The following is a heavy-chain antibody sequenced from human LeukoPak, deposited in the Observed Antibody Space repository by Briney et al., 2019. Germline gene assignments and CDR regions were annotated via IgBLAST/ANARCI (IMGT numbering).Heavy chain of an antibody. CDR3: ARNLLGGGRYFDY. CDR2: ISSSGYSI. D-gene: IGHD3-16*01. V-gene: IGHV3-48*03. CDR1: GFTFNSYE. Sequence: PGGSLRLSCAASGFTFNSYEMNWVRQARGKGLEWLSYISSSGYSIHYEDSEKDRFTISRDNAMNSLYLQMSSRRAEDTAVYYCARNLLGGGRYFDYWGRGALVTVSS. J-gene: IGHJ4*02.